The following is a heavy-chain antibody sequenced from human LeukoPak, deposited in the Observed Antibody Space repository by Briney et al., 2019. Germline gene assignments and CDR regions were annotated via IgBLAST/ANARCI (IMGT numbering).Heavy chain of an antibody. J-gene: IGHJ3*02. CDR3: ARAGSGSYLTDAFDI. CDR2: IYTSGST. Sequence: SETLSLTCAVYGGSFSGYYWTWIRQPAGKGLEWIGRIYTSGSTNYNPSLKSRVTISVDTSKNQFSLKLSSVTAADTAVYYCARAGSGSYLTDAFDIWGQGTMVTVSS. D-gene: IGHD1-26*01. V-gene: IGHV4-59*10. CDR1: GGSFSGYY.